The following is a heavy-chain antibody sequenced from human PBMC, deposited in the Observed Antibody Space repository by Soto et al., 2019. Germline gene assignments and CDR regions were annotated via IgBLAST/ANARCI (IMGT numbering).Heavy chain of an antibody. Sequence: QVQLQESGPGLVKPSQTLSLTCTVSGGSISSGDYYWSWIRQPPGKGLEWIGYIYYSGSTYYNPSLKSRVTISVDTSKTQFSLKLSSVTAADTAVYYCVCAHDYSNVWFDPWGQGTLVTVSS. V-gene: IGHV4-30-4*01. J-gene: IGHJ5*02. CDR2: IYYSGST. CDR1: GGSISSGDYY. CDR3: VCAHDYSNVWFDP. D-gene: IGHD4-4*01.